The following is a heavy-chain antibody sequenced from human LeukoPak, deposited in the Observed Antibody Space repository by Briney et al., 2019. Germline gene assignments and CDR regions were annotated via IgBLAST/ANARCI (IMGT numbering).Heavy chain of an antibody. CDR3: ARAYGDNEPFDY. CDR2: ISSSSSYI. V-gene: IGHV3-21*01. Sequence: GGSLRLSCAASGFTFSSYSMNWVRQAPGKGLEWVSSISSSSSYIYCADSVKGRFTISRDNAKNSLYLQMNSLRTEDTAVYYCARAYGDNEPFDYWGQGTLVTVSS. J-gene: IGHJ4*02. D-gene: IGHD4-17*01. CDR1: GFTFSSYS.